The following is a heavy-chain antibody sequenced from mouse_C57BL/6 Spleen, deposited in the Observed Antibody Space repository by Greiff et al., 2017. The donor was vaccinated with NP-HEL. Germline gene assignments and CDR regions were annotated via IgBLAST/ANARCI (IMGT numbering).Heavy chain of an antibody. CDR2: ISSGGDYI. J-gene: IGHJ1*03. D-gene: IGHD2-10*01. Sequence: EVQLVESGEGLVKPGGSLKLSCAASGFTFSSYAMSWVRQTPEKRLEWVAYISSGGDYIYYADTVKGRFTISRDNARNTLYLQMSSLKSEDTAMYYCTRGPTNYGYFDVWGTGTTVTVSS. CDR1: GFTFSSYA. CDR3: TRGPTNYGYFDV. V-gene: IGHV5-9-1*02.